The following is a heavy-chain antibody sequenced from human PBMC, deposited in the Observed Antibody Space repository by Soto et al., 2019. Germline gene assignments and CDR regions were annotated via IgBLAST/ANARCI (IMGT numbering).Heavy chain of an antibody. CDR1: GGSISSGGYY. CDR3: ARAVPGPAAAGTLDY. D-gene: IGHD6-13*01. CDR2: IYYSGST. V-gene: IGHV4-31*03. Sequence: KPSETLSLTCTVSGGSISSGGYYWSWIRQHPGKGLEWIGYIYYSGSTYYNPSLKSRVTISVDTSKNQFSLKLSSVTAADTAVYYCARAVPGPAAAGTLDYWGQGTLVTVSS. J-gene: IGHJ4*02.